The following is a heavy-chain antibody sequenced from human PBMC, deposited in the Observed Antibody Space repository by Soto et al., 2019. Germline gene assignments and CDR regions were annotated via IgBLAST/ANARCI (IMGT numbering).Heavy chain of an antibody. CDR1: GFTVRSNF. CDR2: IYYGGTI. Sequence: EVQLVESGGTFIQPGGSLRLSCAASGFTVRSNFFTWGRQAPGKGLEWVSTIYYGGTISYADSVKGRFTISRDDSKNTLFLQMNSLRAEDTAVYYCTRHSGDHSPSVTWGDVWGQGTTVTVSS. D-gene: IGHD4-17*01. V-gene: IGHV3-53*01. CDR3: TRHSGDHSPSVTWGDV. J-gene: IGHJ6*02.